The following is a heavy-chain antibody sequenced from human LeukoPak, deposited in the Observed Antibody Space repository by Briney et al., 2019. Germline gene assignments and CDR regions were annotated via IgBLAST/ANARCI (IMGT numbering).Heavy chain of an antibody. CDR1: GFAFRSYA. V-gene: IGHV3-23*01. J-gene: IGHJ4*02. CDR2: IRCSGGST. CDR3: AKLSTLVTIDY. D-gene: IGHD1-26*01. Sequence: GGSLTLSCAASGFAFRSYAMSWVRQAPGKGLEWVSDIRCSGGSTYYADSVKGRFTISRDNSKNTLYLQMNSLRAEDTAVYYCAKLSTLVTIDYWGQGTLVTVSS.